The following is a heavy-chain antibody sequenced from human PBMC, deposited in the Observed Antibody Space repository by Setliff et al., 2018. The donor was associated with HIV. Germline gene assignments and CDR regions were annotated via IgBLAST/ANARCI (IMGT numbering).Heavy chain of an antibody. Sequence: SVKVSCKASGGTFSSHAINWVRQATGQGLEWMGGIIPIVDKTNYAQKFQGRVAITADKSTITAYMELSSLRSEDTAVYYCAREPDYGIRDAFDIWGQGTMVTVSS. CDR3: AREPDYGIRDAFDI. CDR2: IIPIVDKT. D-gene: IGHD4-17*01. V-gene: IGHV1-69*10. J-gene: IGHJ3*02. CDR1: GGTFSSHA.